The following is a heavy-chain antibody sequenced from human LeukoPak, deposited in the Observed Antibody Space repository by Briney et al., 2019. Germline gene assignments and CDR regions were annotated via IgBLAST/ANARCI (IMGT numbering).Heavy chain of an antibody. J-gene: IGHJ3*02. CDR2: IYTSGST. V-gene: IGHV4-61*02. D-gene: IGHD3-3*01. CDR3: AREEAITIFGVVIINAFDI. CDR1: GGSISSGSYY. Sequence: PSETLSLTCTVSGGSISSGSYYWSRIRQPAGKGLEWIGRIYTSGSTNYNPSLKSRVTISVDTSKNQFSLKLSSVTAADTAVYYCAREEAITIFGVVIINAFDIWGQGTMVTVSS.